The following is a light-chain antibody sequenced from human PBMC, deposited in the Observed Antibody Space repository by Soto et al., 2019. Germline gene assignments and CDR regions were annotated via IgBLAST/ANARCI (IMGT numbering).Light chain of an antibody. CDR2: DND. V-gene: IGLV1-51*01. CDR3: GTWDSSLSAVV. CDR1: SSNIGSNY. Sequence: QSVLTQPPSVAAAPGQKVTISCSGSSSNIGSNYVSWYQQLPGTAPKLLIYDNDVRPSGIPDRFSGSKSGTSVTLGITGLQTGDEADYYCGTWDSSLSAVVFGGGTKLTVL. J-gene: IGLJ2*01.